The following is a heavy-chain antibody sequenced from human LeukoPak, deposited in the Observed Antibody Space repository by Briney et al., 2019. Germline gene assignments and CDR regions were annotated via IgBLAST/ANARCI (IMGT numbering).Heavy chain of an antibody. CDR1: GFTFNNYA. V-gene: IGHV3-23*01. D-gene: IGHD6-13*01. Sequence: PGGSLRLSCAASGFTFNNYAMSWVRQAPGKGLEWVSAISGSGGSTYYADFVKGRFTISRDNSKNTLYLQMNSLRAEDTAVYYCAKVIAAAGRGIDYWGQGTLVTVSS. CDR3: AKVIAAAGRGIDY. CDR2: ISGSGGST. J-gene: IGHJ4*02.